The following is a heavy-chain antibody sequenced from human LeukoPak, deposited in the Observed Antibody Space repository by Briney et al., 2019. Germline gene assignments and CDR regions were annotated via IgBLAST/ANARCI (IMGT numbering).Heavy chain of an antibody. V-gene: IGHV4-34*01. CDR2: ISHSGNS. J-gene: IGHJ6*03. D-gene: IGHD3-22*01. CDR1: GGSFSGYY. CDR3: ARGLNYYDNTGYYPAYMDV. Sequence: PSETLSLTCAVYGGSFSGYYWSWIRQPPGKGLEWIGEISHSGNSNYNPSLKSRVTISVDTSKNQFSLELSSVTAADAALYYCARGLNYYDNTGYYPAYMDVWGKGTTVTVSS.